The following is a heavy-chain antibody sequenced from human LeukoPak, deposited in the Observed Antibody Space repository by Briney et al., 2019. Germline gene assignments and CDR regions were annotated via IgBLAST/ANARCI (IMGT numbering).Heavy chain of an antibody. Sequence: PGGSLRLSCEASGVTFSSYVMSWVRQAPGKGPEWVSGISGSGGGTYYADSVKGRFAISRDNSKNTLYLQMNSLRAEDTAVYYCVSAPDAFDIWGQGTMVTVSS. CDR2: ISGSGGGT. V-gene: IGHV3-23*01. CDR1: GVTFSSYV. CDR3: VSAPDAFDI. J-gene: IGHJ3*02.